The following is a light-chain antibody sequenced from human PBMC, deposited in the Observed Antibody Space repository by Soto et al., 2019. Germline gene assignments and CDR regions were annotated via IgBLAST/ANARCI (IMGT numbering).Light chain of an antibody. J-gene: IGLJ3*02. CDR1: SSNFENHH. CDR2: RDN. CDR3: AAWDDRLSIPV. V-gene: IGLV1-47*01. Sequence: QAVVTQETSASGTPGQRVTISCLGSSSNFENHHVFWYQQLPGTAPKLIVYRDNQRPSGVPDRISGSKSGTSASLAISDLRSEDEADYYCAAWDDRLSIPVFGGGTKLTVL.